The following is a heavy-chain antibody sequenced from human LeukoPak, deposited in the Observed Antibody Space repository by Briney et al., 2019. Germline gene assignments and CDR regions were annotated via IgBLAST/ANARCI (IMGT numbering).Heavy chain of an antibody. Sequence: PSETLSLTCTVSGGSISSYYWSWIRQPPGKGLEWIGYIYYSGSTNYNPSLKSRVTISVDTSKNQFSLKLSSVTAADTAVYYCARTPPAITMVRGVITPGGYFDYWGQGTLVTVSS. CDR2: IYYSGST. CDR1: GGSISSYY. D-gene: IGHD3-10*01. V-gene: IGHV4-59*01. CDR3: ARTPPAITMVRGVITPGGYFDY. J-gene: IGHJ4*02.